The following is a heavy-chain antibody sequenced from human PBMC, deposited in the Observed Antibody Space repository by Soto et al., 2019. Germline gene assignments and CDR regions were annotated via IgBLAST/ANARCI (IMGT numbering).Heavy chain of an antibody. Sequence: EVQLVGSGGGLVQPGESLRLSCAPSAFDFGGSWMSWVRQAPGKGLEWVANIMPDGNKKYYVDSVKGRFTISRDNTKNSLVLPMNSLRAEDTAVYYCARGGRWLDFHSWGQGTLVNVSS. J-gene: IGHJ4*02. CDR2: IMPDGNKK. CDR1: AFDFGGSW. D-gene: IGHD6-19*01. V-gene: IGHV3-7*01. CDR3: ARGGRWLDFHS.